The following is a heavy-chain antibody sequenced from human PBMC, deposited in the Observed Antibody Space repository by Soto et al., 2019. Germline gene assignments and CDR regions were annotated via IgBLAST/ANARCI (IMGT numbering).Heavy chain of an antibody. V-gene: IGHV3-21*01. CDR2: ISSTSNYI. CDR3: ARDKWGDTSGFFDY. CDR1: GFTFSAYF. D-gene: IGHD3-22*01. J-gene: IGHJ4*01. Sequence: GGSLRLSCGASGFTFSAYFINWGRQAPGKGLEWVSSISSTSNYIYYADSVNGRFNISRDNARNSVYLQMNSLRVDDTAVYYCARDKWGDTSGFFDYWGHGTRVTVSS.